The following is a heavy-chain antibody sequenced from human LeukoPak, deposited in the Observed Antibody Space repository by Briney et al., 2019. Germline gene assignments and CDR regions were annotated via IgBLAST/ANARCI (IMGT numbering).Heavy chain of an antibody. V-gene: IGHV3-69-1*01. CDR1: GFTFSNYN. CDR3: ARDYCSSTSCYLNYYYYMDV. Sequence: GGSLRLSCTASGFTFSNYNMNWVRQAPGKGLEWVSYISTARTIYYADSVKGRFTISRDNAKNSLYLQMNSLRAEDTAVYYCARDYCSSTSCYLNYYYYMDVWGKGTTVTVSS. J-gene: IGHJ6*03. CDR2: ISTARTI. D-gene: IGHD2-2*01.